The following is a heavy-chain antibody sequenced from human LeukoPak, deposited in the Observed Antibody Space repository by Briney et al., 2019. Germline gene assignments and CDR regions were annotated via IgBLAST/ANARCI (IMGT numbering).Heavy chain of an antibody. J-gene: IGHJ4*02. CDR1: GGSFSGYY. V-gene: IGHV4-34*01. CDR2: INHSGST. CDR3: ARAHMYYDFWSGYPYYFDY. D-gene: IGHD3-3*01. Sequence: SETLSLTCAVYGGSFSGYYWSWIRQPPGKGLEWIGEINHSGSTNYNPSLKSRVTISVDTSKNQFSLRLSSVTAADTAVYYCARAHMYYDFWSGYPYYFDYWGQGTLVTVSS.